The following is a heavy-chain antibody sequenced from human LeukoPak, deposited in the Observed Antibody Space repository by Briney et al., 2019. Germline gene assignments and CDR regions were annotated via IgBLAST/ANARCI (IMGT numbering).Heavy chain of an antibody. V-gene: IGHV3-7*03. CDR2: IKQDGSEK. CDR3: AKGNPLYYYDSSFDY. CDR1: GFTLSSYW. D-gene: IGHD3-22*01. Sequence: GGSLRLSCAASGFTLSSYWMSWVRQAPGKGLEWVANIKQDGSEKYYVDSVKGRFTISRDNSKNTLYLQMNSLRAEDTAVYYCAKGNPLYYYDSSFDYWGQGTLVTVSS. J-gene: IGHJ4*02.